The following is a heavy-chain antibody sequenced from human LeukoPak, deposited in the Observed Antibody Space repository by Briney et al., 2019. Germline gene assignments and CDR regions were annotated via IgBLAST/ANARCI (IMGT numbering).Heavy chain of an antibody. D-gene: IGHD1-7*01. Sequence: GGPLRLSCAGSGFTFSTFPMHWVRQAPGKGLQWLAVISKDGTHKYYADSVKGRFTISRDNSKNTLFLQMNSLTTEDTAVYYCARGAGTTVYYIDVWGNGTTVTVSS. CDR1: GFTFSTFP. J-gene: IGHJ6*03. V-gene: IGHV3-30*01. CDR2: ISKDGTHK. CDR3: ARGAGTTVYYIDV.